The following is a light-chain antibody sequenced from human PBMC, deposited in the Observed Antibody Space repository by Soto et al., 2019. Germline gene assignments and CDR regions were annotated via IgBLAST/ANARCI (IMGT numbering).Light chain of an antibody. CDR1: QSISSY. Sequence: DIQMTQSKSSLSASVGYRVTITCRASQSISSYLNWYQQKPGKAPKLLIYAASSLQRGVPSRFSGSGSGRDFVLTISSLQSEDFAVYYCQHYNNWPSFGQGTNV. CDR2: AAS. V-gene: IGKV1-39*01. CDR3: QHYNNWPS. J-gene: IGKJ1*01.